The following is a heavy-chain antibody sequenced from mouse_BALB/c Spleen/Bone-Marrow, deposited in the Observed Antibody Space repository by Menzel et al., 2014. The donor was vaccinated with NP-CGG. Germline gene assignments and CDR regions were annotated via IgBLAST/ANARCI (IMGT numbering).Heavy chain of an antibody. CDR1: GYSFTSYW. Sequence: VQLQQSGPQLVRPGASLKISCKASGYSFTSYWMHWVKQRPGQGLEWIGMIDPSDSETALNQKFKDKATLTVDKSSNTAYMQLSSPTSEDSAVYCCARKGIYDTFSYWGQGTLVTVSA. V-gene: IGHV1-74*01. J-gene: IGHJ3*01. D-gene: IGHD2-12*01. CDR2: IDPSDSET. CDR3: ARKGIYDTFSY.